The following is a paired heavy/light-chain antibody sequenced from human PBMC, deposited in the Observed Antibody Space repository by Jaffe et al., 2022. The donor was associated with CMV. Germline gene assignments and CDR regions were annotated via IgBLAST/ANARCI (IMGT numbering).Light chain of an antibody. CDR2: AAS. J-gene: IGKJ2*01. V-gene: IGKV1-39*01. CDR3: QQSYSTPA. Sequence: DIQMTQSPSSLSASVGDRVTITCRASQSISSYLNWYQQKPGKAPKLLIYAASSLQSGVPSRFSGSGSGTDFTLTISSLQPEDFATYYCQQSYSTPAFGQGTKLEIK. CDR1: QSISSY.
Heavy chain of an antibody. Sequence: QVQLQESGPGLVKPSETLSLTCTVSGGSISSYYWSWIRQPAGKGLEWIGRIYTSGSTNYNPSLKSRVTMSVDTSKNQFSLKLSSVTAADTAVYYCARESVGPVHGYYYYYYGMDVWGQGTTVTVSS. CDR2: IYTSGST. J-gene: IGHJ6*02. D-gene: IGHD1-26*01. CDR1: GGSISSYY. V-gene: IGHV4-4*07. CDR3: ARESVGPVHGYYYYYYGMDV.